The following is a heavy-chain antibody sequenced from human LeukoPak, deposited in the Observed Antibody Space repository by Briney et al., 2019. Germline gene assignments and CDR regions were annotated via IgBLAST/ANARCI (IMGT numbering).Heavy chain of an antibody. V-gene: IGHV4-59*01. CDR2: IYYNGNT. D-gene: IGHD5/OR15-5a*01. CDR3: ARDIYDGYYYYGMDV. J-gene: IGHJ6*02. CDR1: DGSINSYY. Sequence: SETLSLTCSVSDGSINSYYWNWIRRPPGKGLEWIGYIYYNGNTNYSPSLKSRVTMSVDTSKNLFSLKVSSVTAADTAVYYCARDIYDGYYYYGMDVWGQGTTVTVSS.